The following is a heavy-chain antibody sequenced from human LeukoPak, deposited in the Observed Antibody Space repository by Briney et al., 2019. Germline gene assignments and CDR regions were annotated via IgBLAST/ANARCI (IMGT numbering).Heavy chain of an antibody. Sequence: ASVKVSCKASGYTFTSYGISWVRQAPGQGLEWMGWISAYNGNTNYAQKLQGRVTMTTGTSTSTAYMELRSLRSDDTAVYYCARSPYSSSLFNWFDPWGQGTLVTVSS. D-gene: IGHD6-13*01. CDR2: ISAYNGNT. V-gene: IGHV1-18*01. CDR3: ARSPYSSSLFNWFDP. J-gene: IGHJ5*02. CDR1: GYTFTSYG.